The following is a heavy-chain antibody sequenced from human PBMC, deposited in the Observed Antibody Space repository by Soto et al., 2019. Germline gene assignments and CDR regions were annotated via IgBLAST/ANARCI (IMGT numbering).Heavy chain of an antibody. J-gene: IGHJ5*02. CDR3: ARDRAGEGTIFGVVTPFDP. V-gene: IGHV1-69*13. CDR1: GGTFSSYA. CDR2: IIPIFGTA. Sequence: SVKVSCKASGGTFSSYAISWVRQAPGQGLEWMGGIIPIFGTANYAQKFQGRVTITADESTSTAYMELSSLRSEDTAVYYCARDRAGEGTIFGVVTPFDPWGQGTLVTVSS. D-gene: IGHD3-3*01.